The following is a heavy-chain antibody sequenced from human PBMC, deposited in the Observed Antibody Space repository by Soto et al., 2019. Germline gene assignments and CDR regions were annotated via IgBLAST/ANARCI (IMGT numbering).Heavy chain of an antibody. CDR1: GFNLITYG. CDR2: IWWDGSKK. D-gene: IGHD3-10*01. V-gene: IGHV3-33*01. Sequence: PGGSLRLSCAASGFNLITYGMHWVRQAPGKGLEWVAVIWWDGSKKYYADSVKGRFTISRDNSKNTLYLQMNSLRVEDAAVYYCARVRFGEWGYAMDVWGQGTTVTVSS. J-gene: IGHJ6*02. CDR3: ARVRFGEWGYAMDV.